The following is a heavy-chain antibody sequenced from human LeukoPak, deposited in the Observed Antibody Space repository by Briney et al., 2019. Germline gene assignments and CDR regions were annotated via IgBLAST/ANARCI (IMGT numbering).Heavy chain of an antibody. Sequence: GGSLRLSCAASGFTFSSSAMSWVRQAPGKGLEWVSAISNNGGYTYYADSVQGRFTISRDNSKSTLCLQMNSLRAEDTAVYYCAKSVVVITFRFDDWGQGALVTVSS. CDR2: ISNNGGYT. V-gene: IGHV3-23*01. J-gene: IGHJ4*02. CDR3: AKSVVVITFRFDD. CDR1: GFTFSSSA. D-gene: IGHD2-15*01.